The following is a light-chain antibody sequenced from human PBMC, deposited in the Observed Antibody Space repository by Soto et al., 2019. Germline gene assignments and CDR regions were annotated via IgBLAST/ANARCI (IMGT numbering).Light chain of an antibody. CDR1: QSVSSN. V-gene: IGKV3-15*01. Sequence: EIVMTQSPATLSVSPGERATLSCRASQSVSSNLAWYQQKPGQAPRLLIYGASTRATGIPARFSGSGSGTEFTLTIRSLQSEDFAVYYCQQYNKLWAFGQGTKVEIK. CDR3: QQYNKLWA. J-gene: IGKJ1*01. CDR2: GAS.